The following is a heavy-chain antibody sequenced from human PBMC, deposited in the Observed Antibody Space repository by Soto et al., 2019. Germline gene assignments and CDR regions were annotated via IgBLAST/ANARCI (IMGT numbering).Heavy chain of an antibody. CDR3: ERLVTGSXSYFEF. D-gene: IGHD3-16*02. CDR2: IFYNGIT. Sequence: TETLSLACTVSGGSISSISHSWGWIRQSPGQGLEWIGNIFYNGITYYNPSLKSRVTISADTSKNHFSLKLRSVTVADTAVYSSERLVTGSXSYFEFCGQGSLVXVS. V-gene: IGHV4-39*02. J-gene: IGHJ4*02. CDR1: GGSISSISHS.